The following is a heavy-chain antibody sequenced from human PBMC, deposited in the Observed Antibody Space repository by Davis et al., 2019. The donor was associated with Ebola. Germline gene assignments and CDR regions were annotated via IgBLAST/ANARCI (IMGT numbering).Heavy chain of an antibody. V-gene: IGHV3-9*01. CDR3: AKSVVAATRHTRYFDY. CDR1: GFTFDDYA. J-gene: IGHJ4*02. D-gene: IGHD2-15*01. CDR2: ISWNSGSI. Sequence: PGGSLRLSCAASGFTFDDYAMHWVRQAPGKGLEWVSGISWNSGSIGYADSVKGRFTISRDNAKNSLYLQMNSLRAEDTALYYCAKSVVAATRHTRYFDYWGQGTLVTVSS.